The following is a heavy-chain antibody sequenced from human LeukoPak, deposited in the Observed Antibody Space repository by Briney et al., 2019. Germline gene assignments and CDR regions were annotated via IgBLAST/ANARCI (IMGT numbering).Heavy chain of an antibody. V-gene: IGHV1-18*01. CDR1: GYTFTSYG. CDR3: ARDPTSSGWVNLWAPGYYFDY. Sequence: ASVKVSCKASGYTFTSYGISWVRQAPGQGLEWMGWISAYNGNTNYAQKLQGRVTMTTDTSTSTAYMELRSLRSDDTAVYYCARDPTSSGWVNLWAPGYYFDYWGQGTLVTVSS. J-gene: IGHJ4*02. CDR2: ISAYNGNT. D-gene: IGHD6-19*01.